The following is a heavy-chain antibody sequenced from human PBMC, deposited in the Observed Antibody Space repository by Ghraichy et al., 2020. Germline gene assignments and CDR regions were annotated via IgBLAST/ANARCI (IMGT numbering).Heavy chain of an antibody. D-gene: IGHD1-14*01. CDR2: GRST. Sequence: GRSTDYADSVKGRFTISRDIAKNTLYLQMNNLRAEDTALYYCIRDLRGPDDYWCLGTLV. CDR3: IRDLRGPDDY. V-gene: IGHV3-74*01. J-gene: IGHJ4*02.